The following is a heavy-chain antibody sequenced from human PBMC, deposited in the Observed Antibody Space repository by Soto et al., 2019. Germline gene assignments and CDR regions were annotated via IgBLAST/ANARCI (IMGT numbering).Heavy chain of an antibody. Sequence: GGSLRLSCAASGFTFSDYYMSWIRQAPGKGLEWVSYISSSVSTIYYTDSVKGRFTISRDNAKNSLYLQMNRLRAEDTDVYYCAREATVAGLDYWGQGTLVTVSS. CDR2: ISSSVSTI. V-gene: IGHV3-11*01. J-gene: IGHJ4*02. CDR3: AREATVAGLDY. CDR1: GFTFSDYY. D-gene: IGHD6-19*01.